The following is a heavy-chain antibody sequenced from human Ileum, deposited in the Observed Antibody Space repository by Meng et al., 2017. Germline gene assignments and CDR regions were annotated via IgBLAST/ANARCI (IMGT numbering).Heavy chain of an antibody. V-gene: IGHV3-74*03. CDR1: GFNFRTYW. J-gene: IGHJ4*02. D-gene: IGHD5-12*01. CDR2: IKGDESST. CDR3: ARGGYNDYDRNFDN. Sequence: EVQLVQSGGGLIQPGGSLRRSCAASGFNFRTYWMHWVRQVPGKGLVWVSRIKGDESSTTYADSVKGRFTISRDNAQNTVYLQMNSLRAEDTAVYYCARGGYNDYDRNFDNWGQGTLVTVSS.